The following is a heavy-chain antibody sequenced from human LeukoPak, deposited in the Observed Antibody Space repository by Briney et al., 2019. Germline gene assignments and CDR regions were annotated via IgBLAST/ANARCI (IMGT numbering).Heavy chain of an antibody. CDR2: ISYDGSNK. CDR1: GFTFSSYG. V-gene: IGHV3-30*18. Sequence: PGGSLRLSCAASGFTFSSYGMHWVRQAPGKGLEWVAVISYDGSNKYYADSVKGRFTISRDNSKNTLYLRMNSLRAEDTAVYYCAKEKVDYYGSGNAFDIWGQGTMVTVSS. J-gene: IGHJ3*02. CDR3: AKEKVDYYGSGNAFDI. D-gene: IGHD3-10*01.